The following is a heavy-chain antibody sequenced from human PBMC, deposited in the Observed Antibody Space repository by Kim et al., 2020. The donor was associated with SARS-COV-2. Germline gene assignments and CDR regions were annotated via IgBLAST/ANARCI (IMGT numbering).Heavy chain of an antibody. D-gene: IGHD2-21*02. Sequence: SVKVSCKASGGTFSSYAISWVRQAPGQGLEWMGGIIPIFGTANYAQKFQGRVTITADESTSTAYMELSSLRSEDTAVYYCARDLAYCGGDCPFDYWGQGTLVTVSS. V-gene: IGHV1-69*13. CDR2: IIPIFGTA. CDR3: ARDLAYCGGDCPFDY. CDR1: GGTFSSYA. J-gene: IGHJ4*02.